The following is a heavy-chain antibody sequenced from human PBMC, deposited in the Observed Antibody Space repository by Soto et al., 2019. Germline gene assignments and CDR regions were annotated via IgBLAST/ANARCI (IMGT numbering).Heavy chain of an antibody. Sequence: QLQLQESGSGLVKPSQTLSLTCAVSGGSISSGGYSWSWIRQPPGKGLEWIGYMYHSGSTYYNPSLKSRFTIPIDRSKTQFSLKLSSVTAADTAVYCCARVPDYWGQGILVTVSS. CDR1: GGSISSGGYS. V-gene: IGHV4-30-2*01. CDR2: MYHSGST. J-gene: IGHJ4*02. CDR3: ARVPDY. D-gene: IGHD2-2*01.